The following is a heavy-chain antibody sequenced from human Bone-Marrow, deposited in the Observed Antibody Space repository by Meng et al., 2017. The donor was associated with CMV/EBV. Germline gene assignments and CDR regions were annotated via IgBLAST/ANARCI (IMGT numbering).Heavy chain of an antibody. J-gene: IGHJ6*02. Sequence: GESLKISCAASGFTFSSYSMNWVRQAPGKGLEWVSSISSSSSYIYYADSVKGRFTISRDNAKNSLYLQMNSLRAEDTAVYYCARDESRPSDVWGRGTTVTVSS. CDR1: GFTFSSYS. CDR2: ISSSSSYI. V-gene: IGHV3-21*01. D-gene: IGHD6-6*01. CDR3: ARDESRPSDV.